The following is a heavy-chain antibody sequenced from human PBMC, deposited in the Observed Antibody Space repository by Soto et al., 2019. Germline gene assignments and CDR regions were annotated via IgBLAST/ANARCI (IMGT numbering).Heavy chain of an antibody. J-gene: IGHJ4*02. D-gene: IGHD3-22*01. CDR3: AREREGHYYYDSSGYSY. CDR1: GGSFSGYY. V-gene: IGHV4-34*01. CDR2: INHSGST. Sequence: PSETLSLTCAVYGGSFSGYYWSWIRQPPGKGLEWIGEINHSGSTNYNPSLKSRVTISVDTSKNQFSLKLSSVTAADTAVYYCAREREGHYYYDSSGYSYWGQGTLVTVSS.